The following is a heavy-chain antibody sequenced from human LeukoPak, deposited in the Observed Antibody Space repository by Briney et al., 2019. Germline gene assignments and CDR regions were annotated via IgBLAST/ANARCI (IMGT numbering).Heavy chain of an antibody. CDR3: ARSDNYDSSCYYDY. D-gene: IGHD3-22*01. V-gene: IGHV1-69*06. J-gene: IGHJ4*02. CDR1: GGTFSSYA. Sequence: GASVKVSCKASGGTFSSYAISWVRQAPGQGLEWMGGIIPIFGTANYAQKFQGRVTITADKSTSTAYMELSSLRSEDTAVYYCARSDNYDSSCYYDYWGQGTLVTVSS. CDR2: IIPIFGTA.